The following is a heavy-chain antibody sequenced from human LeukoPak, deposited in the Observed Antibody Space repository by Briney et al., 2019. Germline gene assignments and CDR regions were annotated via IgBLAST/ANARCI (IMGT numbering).Heavy chain of an antibody. CDR3: ARGDYGDPVDY. Sequence: GGSLRLSCAASGFTFSSYSMNWVRQAPGKGLEWVSVIYSGGSTYYADSVKGRFTISRDNSKNTLYLQMNSLRAEDTAVYYCARGDYGDPVDYWGQGTLVTVSS. D-gene: IGHD4-17*01. V-gene: IGHV3-66*01. J-gene: IGHJ4*02. CDR1: GFTFSSYS. CDR2: IYSGGST.